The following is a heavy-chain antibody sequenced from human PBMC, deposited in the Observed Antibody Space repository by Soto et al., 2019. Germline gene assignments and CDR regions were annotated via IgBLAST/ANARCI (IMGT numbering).Heavy chain of an antibody. V-gene: IGHV4-34*01. CDR2: IIHSGST. CDR3: ARGVRFDYVWGSCRYSFDY. J-gene: IGHJ4*02. CDR1: GWSLRTYY. D-gene: IGHD3-16*02. Sequence: SGTLSLTGSVYGWSLRTYYWSWIRQPPGKGLEWIGEIIHSGSTNYNPSLKTRVTISADTSKNQFSLKLSSVTAADTAVYFCARGVRFDYVWGSCRYSFDYWGQGTLVTVSS.